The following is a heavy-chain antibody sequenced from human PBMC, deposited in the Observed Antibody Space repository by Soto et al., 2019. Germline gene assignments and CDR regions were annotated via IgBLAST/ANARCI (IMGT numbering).Heavy chain of an antibody. CDR2: IYPGDSDT. Sequence: GESLKISCKGSGYSFTSYWIGWVRQMPGKGLEWMGIIYPGDSDTRYSPSFQGQVTISADKSISTAYLQWSSLKASDTAMYYCARHRIAVAGMDYYYGMDVWGQGTTVTVSS. J-gene: IGHJ6*02. CDR1: GYSFTSYW. D-gene: IGHD6-19*01. CDR3: ARHRIAVAGMDYYYGMDV. V-gene: IGHV5-51*01.